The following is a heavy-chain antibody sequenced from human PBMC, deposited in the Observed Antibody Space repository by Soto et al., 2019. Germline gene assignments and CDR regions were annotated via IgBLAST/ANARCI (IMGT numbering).Heavy chain of an antibody. J-gene: IGHJ6*02. CDR3: ARDVHGMDV. V-gene: IGHV4-61*01. CDR2: IFYTGIT. CDR1: GGSVTTGSYN. Sequence: QVQLQESGPGLVRPSETLSLTCTVSGGSVTTGSYNWSWIRRPPGKGLEWIGNIFYTGITHYNPSINNRVTMSVDTSKNQCSLTVPSVTAADTAVYYWARDVHGMDVWGQGTTVTVSS.